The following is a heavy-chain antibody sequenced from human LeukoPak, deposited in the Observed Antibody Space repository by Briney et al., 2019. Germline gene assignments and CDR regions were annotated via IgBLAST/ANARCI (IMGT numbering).Heavy chain of an antibody. V-gene: IGHV3-23*01. CDR3: AKEGIDYDILTGYGSAEYFQH. CDR1: GFTFSTYV. CDR2: ICGNGGSK. Sequence: GGSLRLSCAASGFTFSTYVMSWVRQAPGKGLEWVSVICGNGGSKYYADSVKGRFTISRDNTKKTLYLQMSSQRVEDTAVYFCAKEGIDYDILTGYGSAEYFQHWGQGTLVTVSS. J-gene: IGHJ1*01. D-gene: IGHD3-9*01.